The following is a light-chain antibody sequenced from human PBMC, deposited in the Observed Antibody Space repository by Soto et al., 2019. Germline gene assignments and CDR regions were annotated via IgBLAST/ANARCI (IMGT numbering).Light chain of an antibody. CDR2: KDS. V-gene: IGLV3-27*01. J-gene: IGLJ1*01. Sequence: SYELTQPSSVSVSPGQTASITCSGDVLAKKYARWFQQKPGQAPVLVIYKDSERPSGIPERFSGSSSGTTVTLTISGAQVEDAADYYCYSSADNNLYVFVPGTKLTVL. CDR1: VLAKKY. CDR3: YSSADNNLYV.